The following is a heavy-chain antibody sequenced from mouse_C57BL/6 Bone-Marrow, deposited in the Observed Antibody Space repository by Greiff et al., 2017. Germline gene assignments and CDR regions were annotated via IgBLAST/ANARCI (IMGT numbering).Heavy chain of an antibody. D-gene: IGHD1-1*01. J-gene: IGHJ4*01. CDR3: ARERDYYGSRNAMDD. V-gene: IGHV1-54*01. CDR1: GYAFTNYL. CDR2: INPGSGGT. Sequence: QVQLQQSGAELVRPGTSVKVSCKASGYAFTNYLIEWVKQRPGQGLEWIGVINPGSGGTNYNEKFKGKATLTADKSSSTAYMQLSSLTSEDSAVYFGARERDYYGSRNAMDDWGQGTSGTVSA.